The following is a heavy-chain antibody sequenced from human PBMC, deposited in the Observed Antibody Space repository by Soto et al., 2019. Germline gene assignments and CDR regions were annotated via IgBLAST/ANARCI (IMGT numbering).Heavy chain of an antibody. V-gene: IGHV4-59*01. J-gene: IGHJ3*02. Sequence: TSETLSLTCTVSGGTISSYYWSWIRQPPGKGLEWIGYIYYSGNTNYNPSLKSRVTISIDTSKTQFSLKLRSVTGADTALYFCARSLSARRQADIWGQGTMVTVSS. CDR3: ARSLSARRQADI. CDR2: IYYSGNT. CDR1: GGTISSYY.